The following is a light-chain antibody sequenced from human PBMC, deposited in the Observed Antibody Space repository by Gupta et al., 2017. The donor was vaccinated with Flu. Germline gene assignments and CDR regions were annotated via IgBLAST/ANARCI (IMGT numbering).Light chain of an antibody. Sequence: GTLSLSPGERGTISCRASRSVDFSLVGWYQQKPGQAPKVLIDGASMRAADIPDRCSGSGSGTDCRLTISDVEPEDSAMYFCHQYGTSPLTFGQGTKVEIK. V-gene: IGKV3-20*01. CDR2: GAS. CDR1: RSVDFSL. J-gene: IGKJ1*01. CDR3: HQYGTSPLT.